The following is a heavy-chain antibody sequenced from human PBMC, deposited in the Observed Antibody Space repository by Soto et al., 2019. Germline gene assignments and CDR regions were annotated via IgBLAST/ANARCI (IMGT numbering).Heavy chain of an antibody. CDR3: AREPIVVVPAADKYFDY. CDR2: VIPIFGTA. CDR1: GGTFSSYA. J-gene: IGHJ4*02. D-gene: IGHD2-2*01. V-gene: IGHV1-69*01. Sequence: QVQLVQSGAEVKKPGSSVKVSCKASGGTFSSYAISWVRQAPGQGRECIGGVIPIFGTANYAQKFQGRVTITADESTSTAYMELSSLRSEDTAVYYCAREPIVVVPAADKYFDYWGQGTLVTVSS.